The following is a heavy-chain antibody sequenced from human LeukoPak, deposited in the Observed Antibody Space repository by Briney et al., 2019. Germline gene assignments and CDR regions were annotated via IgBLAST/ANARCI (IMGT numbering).Heavy chain of an antibody. D-gene: IGHD6-13*01. J-gene: IGHJ4*02. CDR2: INPNSGGT. V-gene: IGHV1-2*02. Sequence: ASVKVSCKASGYTFTGYYTHWVRQAPGQGLEWMGWINPNSGGTNYAQKLQGRVTMTTDTSTSTAYMELRSLRSDDTAVYYCAREDREIAAAGADYWGQGTLVTVSS. CDR1: GYTFTGYY. CDR3: AREDREIAAAGADY.